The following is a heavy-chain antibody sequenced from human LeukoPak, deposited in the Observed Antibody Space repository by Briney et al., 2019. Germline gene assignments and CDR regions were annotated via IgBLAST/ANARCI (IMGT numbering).Heavy chain of an antibody. CDR1: GFTFTTYA. V-gene: IGHV3-23*01. D-gene: IGHD6-19*01. J-gene: IGHJ4*02. Sequence: GGSLRLSCAASGFTFTTYAMSWVRQAPGKGLEWVSAISGSGGSTFYADSVKGRFTISRDNSKNTLYLQMNSLRAEDTAVYYCAKDTPDDIAVAAPYFDYWGQGTLVTASS. CDR3: AKDTPDDIAVAAPYFDY. CDR2: ISGSGGST.